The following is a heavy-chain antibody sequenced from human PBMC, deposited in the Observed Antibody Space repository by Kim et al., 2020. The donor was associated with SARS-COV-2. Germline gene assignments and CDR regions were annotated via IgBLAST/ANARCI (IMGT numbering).Heavy chain of an antibody. CDR3: ASNDNLAVAGTI. V-gene: IGHV3-7*03. D-gene: IGHD6-19*01. J-gene: IGHJ3*02. Sequence: GGSLRLSCAASGFTFVSYCMSWVRQAPGKGLEWVSDIQRDGSEKYVVDSVKGRFSISRDNAKYSVYLQMNSLRAEDTAVYYCASNDNLAVAGTIWGQGTMVTVSS. CDR2: IQRDGSEK. CDR1: GFTFVSYC.